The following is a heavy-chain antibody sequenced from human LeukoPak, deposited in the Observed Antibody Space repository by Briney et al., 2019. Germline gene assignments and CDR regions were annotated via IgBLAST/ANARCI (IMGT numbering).Heavy chain of an antibody. V-gene: IGHV3-30*02. Sequence: GGSLRLSCAASGFIFSDYGMLWVRQAPGKGLEWVSFIRSDGGQEFYADSVKGRFTISRDNSKNTLHLQMNNLRPEDTAIYYCAKDQAGGWGQGTLVTVSS. D-gene: IGHD4-23*01. CDR3: AKDQAGG. CDR1: GFIFSDYG. J-gene: IGHJ4*02. CDR2: IRSDGGQE.